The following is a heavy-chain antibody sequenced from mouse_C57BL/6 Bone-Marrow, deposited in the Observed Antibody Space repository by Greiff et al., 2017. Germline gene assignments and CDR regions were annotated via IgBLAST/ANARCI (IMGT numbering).Heavy chain of an antibody. CDR2: ISSGGSYT. CDR1: GFTFSSYG. Sequence: EVMLVESGGDLVKPGGSLKLSCAASGFTFSSYGMSWVRQTPDKRLEWVATISSGGSYTYYPDSVKGRFTISRDNAENTLYLQMSSLKSEDTAMYYCARQLCDYWGQGTTLTVSS. CDR3: ARQLCDY. V-gene: IGHV5-6*01. J-gene: IGHJ2*01.